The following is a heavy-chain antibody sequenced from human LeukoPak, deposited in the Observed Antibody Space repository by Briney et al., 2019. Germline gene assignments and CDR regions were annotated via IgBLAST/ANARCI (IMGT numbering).Heavy chain of an antibody. J-gene: IGHJ4*02. CDR1: GGTFSSYA. D-gene: IGHD3-10*01. CDR2: IIPILGIA. V-gene: IGHV1-69*04. Sequence: SVKVSCKGSGGTFSSYAISWVRQAPGQGLEWMGRIIPILGIANYAQKFQGRVTITADKSTSTAHMELSSLRSEDTAVYYCARAPMVRGVLFDYWGQGTLVTVSS. CDR3: ARAPMVRGVLFDY.